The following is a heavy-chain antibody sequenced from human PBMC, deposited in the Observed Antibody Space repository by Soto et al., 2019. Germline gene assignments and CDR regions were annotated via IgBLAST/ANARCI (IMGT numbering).Heavy chain of an antibody. J-gene: IGHJ6*02. D-gene: IGHD2-15*01. CDR2: IIPVLDVE. V-gene: IGHV1-69*02. CDR3: EKSPNPGSSTPCYYGMEV. CDR1: GGSFPSFI. Sequence: QVQLVQSGAEVKKPGSSVKVSCKASGGSFPSFIVTWVRQAPGQGLEWMGRIIPVLDVEYYAQKFQGRLTITADKSTKTAYIELRSLRSEDTAVYYCEKSPNPGSSTPCYYGMEVWGLGTTVTVSS.